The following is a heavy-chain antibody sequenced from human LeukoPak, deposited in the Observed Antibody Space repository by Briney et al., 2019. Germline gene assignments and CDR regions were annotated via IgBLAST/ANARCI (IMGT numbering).Heavy chain of an antibody. V-gene: IGHV3-74*01. CDR1: GFTFSSFW. J-gene: IGHJ4*02. CDR2: TNSDGSAT. Sequence: GGSLRLSCAASGFTFSSFWMHCVRQAPRKGLVWVSHTNSDGSATDYADSVRGRYTISRDNAKNTLYLHMNSLTVEDTAVYYCGRGMRDYYGLDYWGQGILVTVSS. CDR3: GRGMRDYYGLDY. D-gene: IGHD3-10*01.